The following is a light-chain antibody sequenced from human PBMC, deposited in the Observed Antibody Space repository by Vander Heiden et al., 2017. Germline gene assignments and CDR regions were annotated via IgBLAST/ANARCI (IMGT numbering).Light chain of an antibody. CDR1: RSNIGNNY. Sequence: QSVMTQPPSASGTPGQRVTISCSGTRSNIGNNYVYWYQQFPGTAPNLLIYKNSHRPSGGPDRFSGSRSGTSADLDISGLRAEDEADYYCAAWDESLSGWVFGGGTKLTVL. V-gene: IGLV1-47*01. CDR2: KNS. CDR3: AAWDESLSGWV. J-gene: IGLJ3*02.